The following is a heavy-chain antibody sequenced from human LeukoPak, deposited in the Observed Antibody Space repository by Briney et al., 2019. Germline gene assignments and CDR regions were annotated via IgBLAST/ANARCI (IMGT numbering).Heavy chain of an antibody. CDR1: GGSFSGYY. CDR3: ALRGNYGSGADY. V-gene: IGHV4-34*01. CDR2: INHSGST. Sequence: PSETRSLTCAVYGGSFSGYYWSWIRQPPGKGLEWIGEINHSGSTNYNPSLKSRVTISVDTSKNQFSLKLSSVTAADTAVYYCALRGNYGSGADYWGQGTLVTVSS. J-gene: IGHJ4*02. D-gene: IGHD3-10*01.